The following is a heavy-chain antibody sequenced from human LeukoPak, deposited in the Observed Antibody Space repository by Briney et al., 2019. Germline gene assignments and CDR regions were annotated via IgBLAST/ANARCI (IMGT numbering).Heavy chain of an antibody. CDR1: GGSFSGYY. V-gene: IGHV4-34*01. CDR3: ARWVLTGYYVDY. Sequence: SGTLSLTCAVYGGSFSGYYWSWIRQPPGKGLEWMGEINHSGSTNYNPSLNSRVTISVDTSKNQFSLKLSSVTAADTAVYYCARWVLTGYYVDYWGQGTLVTVSS. J-gene: IGHJ4*02. CDR2: INHSGST. D-gene: IGHD3-9*01.